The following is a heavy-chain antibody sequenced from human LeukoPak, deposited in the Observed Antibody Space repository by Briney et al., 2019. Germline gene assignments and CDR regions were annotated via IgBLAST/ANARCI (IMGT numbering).Heavy chain of an antibody. CDR1: GLTVTNNY. CDR2: IYSNGDT. CDR3: TYGDYPLTY. J-gene: IGHJ4*02. V-gene: IGHV3-66*01. D-gene: IGHD4-17*01. Sequence: PGGSLRLSCAASGLTVTNNYWNWVRQPPGKGPEWISLIYSNGDTRYAGSVKGRFTFSGDNSKNTLYLQMNSLRAEDTAVYYCTYGDYPLTYWGQGTLVSVSS.